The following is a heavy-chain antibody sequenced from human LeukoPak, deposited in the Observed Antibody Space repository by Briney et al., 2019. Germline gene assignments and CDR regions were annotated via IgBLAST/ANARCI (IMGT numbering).Heavy chain of an antibody. CDR2: ISYVGSNK. V-gene: IGHV3-30-3*01. Sequence: PGGSLRLSCAASGFTFSSYAMHWVRQAPGKGLEWVAVISYVGSNKYYADSVKGRFTISRDNSMNTLYLQMNSLRAEDTAVYYCARGQDGMDVWGTGTTVTVFS. CDR3: ARGQDGMDV. CDR1: GFTFSSYA. J-gene: IGHJ6*04.